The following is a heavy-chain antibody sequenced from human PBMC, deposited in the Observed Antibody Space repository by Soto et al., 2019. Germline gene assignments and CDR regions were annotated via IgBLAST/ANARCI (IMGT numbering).Heavy chain of an antibody. D-gene: IGHD3-3*01. CDR3: FLSPQDRITIFGVVHYGMDV. CDR2: ISYDGSNK. V-gene: IGHV3-30-3*01. CDR1: GFTFSSYA. J-gene: IGHJ6*02. Sequence: PGGSLRLSCAASGFTFSSYAMHWVRQAPGKGLEWVAVISYDGSNKYYADSVKGRFTISRDNSKNTLYLQMNSLRAEDTAVYYCFLSPQDRITIFGVVHYGMDVWGQGTKVTVSS.